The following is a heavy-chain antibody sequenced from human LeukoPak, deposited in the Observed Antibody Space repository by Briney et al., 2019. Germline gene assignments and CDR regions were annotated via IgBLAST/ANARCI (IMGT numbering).Heavy chain of an antibody. CDR1: SGSINSSTYY. D-gene: IGHD3-22*01. CDR3: ARRKMIVVVNDAFDI. V-gene: IGHV4-39*01. CDR2: IYYSGST. J-gene: IGHJ3*02. Sequence: PSETLSLTCTVSSGSINSSTYYWDWIRQPPGKGLEWIGSIYYSGSTYYNPSLKSRVTISVDTSKNQFSLKLSSVTAADTAVYYCARRKMIVVVNDAFDIWGQGTMVTVSS.